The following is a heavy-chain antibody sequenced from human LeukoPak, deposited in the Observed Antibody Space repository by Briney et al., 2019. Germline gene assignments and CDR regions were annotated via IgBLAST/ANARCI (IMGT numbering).Heavy chain of an antibody. CDR3: ARDHLEIDY. D-gene: IGHD3-3*01. CDR1: GDSISSGGYY. Sequence: SETLSLTCTVSGDSISSGGYYWDWIRQPAGKGLEWIGRINNSGNTNYNPSLTPRATISVDTSKNQFSLSLTSVTAADTAVYFCARDHLEIDYWGQGTLVTVSS. CDR2: INNSGNT. V-gene: IGHV4-61*02. J-gene: IGHJ4*02.